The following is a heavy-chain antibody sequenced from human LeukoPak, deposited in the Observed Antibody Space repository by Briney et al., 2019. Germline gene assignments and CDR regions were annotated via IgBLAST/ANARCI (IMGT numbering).Heavy chain of an antibody. J-gene: IGHJ4*02. CDR3: ANEIRPNDY. D-gene: IGHD4-17*01. CDR1: AFAFSNHA. CDR2: ISISGGTT. Sequence: PGGSLRLSCTASAFAFSNHAMSWVRQAPGKGLEWVSSISISGGTTYYTDSVKGRFTISREYSKSTLYLQMNNLRADDTAVYYCANEIRPNDYWGQGTLVTVSS. V-gene: IGHV3-23*01.